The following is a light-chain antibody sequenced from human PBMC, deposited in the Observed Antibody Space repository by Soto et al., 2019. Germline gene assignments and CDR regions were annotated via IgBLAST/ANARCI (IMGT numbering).Light chain of an antibody. J-gene: IGLJ1*01. V-gene: IGLV2-14*01. CDR3: SSYTRSSTHV. Sequence: QSVLTQPASVSASPGQSITISCTGTSSDVGGYNYVSWYQQHPGKAPKLMIYDVRNRPSGVSDRFSGSKSGNTASLTISGLQAEDEADYYCSSYTRSSTHVFGTGTRSPS. CDR2: DVR. CDR1: SSDVGGYNY.